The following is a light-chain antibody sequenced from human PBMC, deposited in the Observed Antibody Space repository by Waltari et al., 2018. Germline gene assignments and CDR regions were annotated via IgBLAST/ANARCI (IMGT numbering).Light chain of an antibody. CDR1: TNNVGYEG. CDR3: SAWDSDLSAWV. Sequence: QAGLTQPPSVSKGFRQTATLTCTGNTNNVGYEGEAWLQQHQGHPPKLLSYRNNNRPSGISERFSASRSGNTASLTITELQAEDEGDYYCSAWDSDLSAWVFGGGTKLTVL. V-gene: IGLV10-54*04. CDR2: RNN. J-gene: IGLJ3*02.